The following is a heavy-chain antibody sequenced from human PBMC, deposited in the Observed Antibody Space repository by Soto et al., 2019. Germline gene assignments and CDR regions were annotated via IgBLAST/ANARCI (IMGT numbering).Heavy chain of an antibody. Sequence: PGGSLRLSCAASGFTFSSYSMNWVRQAPGKGLEWVSSISSSSSYIYYADSVKGRFTISRDNAKNSLYLQMNSLRAEDTAVYYCARADYGSGSYYNSPHFDYWGQGTLVTVSS. CDR1: GFTFSSYS. CDR2: ISSSSSYI. D-gene: IGHD3-10*01. V-gene: IGHV3-21*01. J-gene: IGHJ4*02. CDR3: ARADYGSGSYYNSPHFDY.